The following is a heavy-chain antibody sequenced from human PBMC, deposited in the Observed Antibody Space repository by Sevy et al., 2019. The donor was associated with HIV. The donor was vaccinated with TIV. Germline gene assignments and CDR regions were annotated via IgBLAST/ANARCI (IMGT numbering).Heavy chain of an antibody. Sequence: GGSLRPSCAASGFTFSSYNMNWVRQAPGKGLEWVSSISSSNSYIYYADSVKGRFTISRDIAKNSLYLQMNSLRAEDTAVYYCARDTFGIAVADYWGQGTLVTVSS. V-gene: IGHV3-21*01. J-gene: IGHJ4*02. CDR3: ARDTFGIAVADY. CDR2: ISSSNSYI. CDR1: GFTFSSYN. D-gene: IGHD6-19*01.